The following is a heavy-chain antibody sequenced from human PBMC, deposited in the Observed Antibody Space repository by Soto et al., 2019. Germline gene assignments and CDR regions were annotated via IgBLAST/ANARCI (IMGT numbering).Heavy chain of an antibody. CDR2: ISAYNGNT. D-gene: IGHD4-4*01. V-gene: IGHV1-18*01. CDR1: GYTFTSYG. Sequence: GASVKVSCKASGYTFTSYGISWVRQAPGQGLEWMGWISAYNGNTNYAQKLQGRVTMTTDTSTSTAYMELRSLRSDDTAVYYCARDVMTTEMSITYYYYGMDVWGQGTTVTVSS. CDR3: ARDVMTTEMSITYYYYGMDV. J-gene: IGHJ6*02.